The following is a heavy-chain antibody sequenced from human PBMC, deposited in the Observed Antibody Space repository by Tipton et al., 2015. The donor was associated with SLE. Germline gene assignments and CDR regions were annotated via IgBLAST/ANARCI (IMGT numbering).Heavy chain of an antibody. CDR1: GGSFSGYY. D-gene: IGHD3-10*01. CDR3: ARSRVQGVMRSRWGMDV. J-gene: IGHJ6*02. V-gene: IGHV4-34*01. CDR2: INHSGIT. Sequence: LSLTCAVYGGSFSGYYWNWIRQPPGKGLEWIGEINHSGITKYNPSLKSRVTISVDTSKNQFSLKLSSVTAADTAVYYCARSRVQGVMRSRWGMDVWGQGTTVTVSS.